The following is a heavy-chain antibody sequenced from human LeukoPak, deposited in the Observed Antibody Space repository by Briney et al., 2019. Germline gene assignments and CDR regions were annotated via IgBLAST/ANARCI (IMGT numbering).Heavy chain of an antibody. CDR1: GFTFSSCA. CDR2: ISSGGGSA. CDR3: AKESGSSGWYWFDP. Sequence: GGSLRLSCVASGFTFSSCAMSWVRQAPGKGLEWVSAISSGGGSAYYADSVKGRFTISRDNSKNTLDLQMNSLRAEDTAIYYCAKESGSSGWYWFDPWGQGTLVTVSS. J-gene: IGHJ5*02. D-gene: IGHD6-19*01. V-gene: IGHV3-23*01.